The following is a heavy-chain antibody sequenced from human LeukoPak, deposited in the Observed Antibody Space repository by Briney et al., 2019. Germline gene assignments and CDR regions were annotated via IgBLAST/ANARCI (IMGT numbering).Heavy chain of an antibody. V-gene: IGHV3-74*01. CDR2: INRDGSST. D-gene: IGHD5-24*01. J-gene: IGHJ3*01. Sequence: GGSLRLSCAASGFTFSYYWMHWVRQAPGKGLVWVSRINRDGSSTSYADFVEGRFTISRDNAKNTLYLQMHSLRVEDTAVYYCAREVEMVSDAFDVWGQGTMVSVFS. CDR1: GFTFSYYW. CDR3: AREVEMVSDAFDV.